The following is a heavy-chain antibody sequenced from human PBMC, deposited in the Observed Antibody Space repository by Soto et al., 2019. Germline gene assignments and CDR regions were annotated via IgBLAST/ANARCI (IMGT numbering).Heavy chain of an antibody. CDR3: ARDLDGLHDDTSGPFPRPG. D-gene: IGHD3-22*01. J-gene: IGHJ1*01. CDR1: GGSISSDDYY. V-gene: IGHV4-30-4*01. CDR2: IHSSGSI. Sequence: PSETLSLTCTVSGGSISSDDYYWSWIRQAPGRGLEWIGYIHSSGSIYYNPSLKSRATMSIDTAGNQFSLKVSSVTVADTAVYYCARDLDGLHDDTSGPFPRPGWGQAPWSPSP.